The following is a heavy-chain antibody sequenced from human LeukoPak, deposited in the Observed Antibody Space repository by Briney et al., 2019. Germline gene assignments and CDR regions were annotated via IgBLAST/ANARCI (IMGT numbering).Heavy chain of an antibody. CDR3: AGSGYSSSRGVRGNSYGMDV. D-gene: IGHD5-18*01. J-gene: IGHJ6*04. Sequence: SVKVSCKASGGTFSSYAISWVRQAPGQGLEWMGRIIPIFGIANYAQKFQGRVTITADKSTSTAYMELSSLRSEDTAVYYCAGSGYSSSRGVRGNSYGMDVWGKGTTVTVSS. CDR1: GGTFSSYA. V-gene: IGHV1-69*04. CDR2: IIPIFGIA.